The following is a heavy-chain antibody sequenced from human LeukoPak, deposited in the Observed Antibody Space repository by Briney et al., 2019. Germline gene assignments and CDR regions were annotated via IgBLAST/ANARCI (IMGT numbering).Heavy chain of an antibody. Sequence: SVKVSCKASGGTFSSYAISWVRQAPGQGLEWVGGIIPIFGTANYAQKFQGRVTITADESTSTAYMELSSLRSEDTAVYYCARVLIRYCSSTSCFFDYWGQGTLVTVSS. J-gene: IGHJ4*02. D-gene: IGHD2-2*01. V-gene: IGHV1-69*13. CDR2: IIPIFGTA. CDR3: ARVLIRYCSSTSCFFDY. CDR1: GGTFSSYA.